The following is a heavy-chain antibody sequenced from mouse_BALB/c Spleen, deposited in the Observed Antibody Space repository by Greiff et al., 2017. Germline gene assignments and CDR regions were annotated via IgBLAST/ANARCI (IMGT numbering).Heavy chain of an antibody. CDR3: ARETMITTLFAY. V-gene: IGHV14-3*02. CDR1: GFNIKDTY. D-gene: IGHD2-4*01. J-gene: IGHJ3*01. CDR2: IDPANGNT. Sequence: VHVKQSGAELVKPGASVKLSCTASGFNIKDTYMHWVKQRPEQGLEWIGRIDPANGNTKYDPKFQGKATITADTSSNTAYLQLSSLTSEDTAVYYCARETMITTLFAYWGQGTLVTVSA.